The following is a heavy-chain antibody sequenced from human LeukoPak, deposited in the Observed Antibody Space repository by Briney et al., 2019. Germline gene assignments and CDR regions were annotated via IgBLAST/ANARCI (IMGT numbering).Heavy chain of an antibody. CDR3: AREPGFSGSYPVDY. V-gene: IGHV1-2*02. CDR1: GYTFTGYY. J-gene: IGHJ4*02. D-gene: IGHD1-26*01. CDR2: INPNSGGT. Sequence: GASVKVSCKASGYTFTGYYMHWVRQAPGQGLEWMGWINPNSGGTNYAQKFQGRATMTRDTSISTAYMELSRLRSDDTAVYYCAREPGFSGSYPVDYWGQGTLVTVSS.